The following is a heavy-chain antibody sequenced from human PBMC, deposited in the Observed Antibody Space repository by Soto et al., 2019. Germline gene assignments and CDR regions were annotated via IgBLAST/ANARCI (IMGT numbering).Heavy chain of an antibody. CDR2: MHYTGFS. V-gene: IGHV4-59*02. D-gene: IGHD4-17*01. Sequence: SETLSLTCSFSGDSVTSHYFTWIRQSPEKGLEWIGYMHYTGFSHYNPSLKSRLTISVDKSKNQFTLQLTSVTVADTAVYYCATAYGKAWSTFWSQGTQVTVSS. J-gene: IGHJ4*02. CDR3: ATAYGKAWSTF. CDR1: GDSVTSHY.